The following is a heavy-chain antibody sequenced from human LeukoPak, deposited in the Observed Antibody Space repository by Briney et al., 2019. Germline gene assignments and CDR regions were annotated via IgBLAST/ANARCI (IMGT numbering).Heavy chain of an antibody. D-gene: IGHD6-19*01. V-gene: IGHV3-9*03. CDR1: GFTFDDYA. J-gene: IGHJ4*02. CDR3: AKEAQGEAVAGNYIDY. Sequence: PGGSLRLSCAASGFTFDDYAMHWVRQAPGKGLEWVSGISWNSGSIGYADSVKGRFTISRDNAKNSLYLQMNSLRAEDMALYYCAKEAQGEAVAGNYIDYWGQGTLVTVSS. CDR2: ISWNSGSI.